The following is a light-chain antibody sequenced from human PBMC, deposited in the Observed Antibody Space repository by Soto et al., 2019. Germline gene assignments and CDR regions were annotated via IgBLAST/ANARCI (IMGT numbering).Light chain of an antibody. CDR1: NSFSSW. J-gene: IGKJ2*03. CDR2: KGS. CDR3: QQHSSSSPYS. Sequence: DIQMTQSPSTLSQSVGARAPTPCRAGNSFSSWLAWIQQKPGKAPNLLFFKGSTLGSGVPSRFSGGGSGTEFTLTISSLQPDDFATYYCQQHSSSSPYSFGQGTKLEIK. V-gene: IGKV1-5*03.